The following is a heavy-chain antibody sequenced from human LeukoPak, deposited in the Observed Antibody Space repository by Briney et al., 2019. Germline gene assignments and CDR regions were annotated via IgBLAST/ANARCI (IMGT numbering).Heavy chain of an antibody. D-gene: IGHD3-22*01. CDR3: ARHKYYYDSSGYYQDY. Sequence: GESLQISCKGSGYSFTSYWIGWVRQMPGKGLEWMVIIYPGDSDTRYIPSFQGQVPISADKSILSANLHWSSLKASDTAMYYCARHKYYYDSSGYYQDYWGQGTLVTVSS. V-gene: IGHV5-51*01. CDR1: GYSFTSYW. J-gene: IGHJ4*02. CDR2: IYPGDSDT.